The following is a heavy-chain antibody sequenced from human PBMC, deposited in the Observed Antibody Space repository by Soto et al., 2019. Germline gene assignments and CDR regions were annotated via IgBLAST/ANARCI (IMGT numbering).Heavy chain of an antibody. CDR2: IGTAGDT. CDR3: ARAWVRYRAFYGMDV. D-gene: IGHD2-2*02. CDR1: GFTFSSYD. V-gene: IGHV3-13*01. Sequence: EVQLVESGGGLVQPGGSLRLSCAASGFTFSSYDMHWVRQATGKGLEWVSAIGTAGDTYYPGSVKGRFTISRENAKNSLYLQMNSLRAEDTAVYYCARAWVRYRAFYGMDVWGQGTTVTVSS. J-gene: IGHJ6*02.